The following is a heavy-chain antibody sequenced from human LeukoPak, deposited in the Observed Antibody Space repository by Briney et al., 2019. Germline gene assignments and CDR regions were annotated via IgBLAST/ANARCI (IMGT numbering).Heavy chain of an antibody. CDR1: GGSISSGGYY. D-gene: IGHD3-10*01. V-gene: IGHV4-31*03. J-gene: IGHJ4*02. Sequence: SQTLSLTCTVSGGSISSGGYYWSWIRQHPGKGLEWIGYIYYSGSTNYNPSLKSRVTISVDTSKNQFSLKLSSVTAADTAVYYCARHWYYYGSGSYVDYFDYWGQGTLVTVSS. CDR2: IYYSGST. CDR3: ARHWYYYGSGSYVDYFDY.